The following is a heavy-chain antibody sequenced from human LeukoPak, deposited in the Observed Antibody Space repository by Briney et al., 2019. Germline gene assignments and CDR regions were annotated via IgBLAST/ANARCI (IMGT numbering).Heavy chain of an antibody. Sequence: ASVKVSCKASGYTFTSYGMSWVRQAPGQGLEWMGWISVYNGDTNYAQTFQGRVTMTTDTSASTAYMELRSLRSDDTAVYYCARDGIQLWFPDYWGQGTLVTVSS. CDR3: ARDGIQLWFPDY. CDR1: GYTFTSYG. CDR2: ISVYNGDT. V-gene: IGHV1-18*01. J-gene: IGHJ4*02. D-gene: IGHD5-18*01.